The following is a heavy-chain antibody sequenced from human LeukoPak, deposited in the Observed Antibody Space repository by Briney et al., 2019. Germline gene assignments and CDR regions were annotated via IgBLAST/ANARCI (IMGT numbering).Heavy chain of an antibody. D-gene: IGHD6-19*01. V-gene: IGHV3-30*04. Sequence: GGSLRLSCAASGFTFSSYAMHWVRQAPGKGLEWVAVTSYDGSNKYYADSVKGRFTISRDNSKNTLYLQMNSLRAEDTAVYYCAKDRIRQWLSYYFDYWGQGTLVTVSS. CDR3: AKDRIRQWLSYYFDY. CDR2: TSYDGSNK. J-gene: IGHJ4*02. CDR1: GFTFSSYA.